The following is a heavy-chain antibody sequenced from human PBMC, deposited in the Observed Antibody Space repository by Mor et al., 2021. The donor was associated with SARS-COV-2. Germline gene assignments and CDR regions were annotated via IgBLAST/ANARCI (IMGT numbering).Heavy chain of an antibody. Sequence: AISSNGGSTYYAHSVKGRFTISRDNSKNTLYLQMSSLRAEDTAVYYCARYDSSGYYHWGQGTLVTVSS. D-gene: IGHD3-22*01. J-gene: IGHJ5*02. CDR3: ARYDSSGYYH. V-gene: IGHV3-64D*06. CDR2: ISSNGGST.